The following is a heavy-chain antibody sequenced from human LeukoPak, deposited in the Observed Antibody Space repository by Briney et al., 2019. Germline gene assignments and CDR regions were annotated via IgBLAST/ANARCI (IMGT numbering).Heavy chain of an antibody. CDR1: GFTVSSYW. D-gene: IGHD2/OR15-2a*01. J-gene: IGHJ4*01. CDR3: ARARISDY. Sequence: GGSLRLSWAASGFTVSSYWMSWVRQAPGKGLEWVANIKQDGSEKYYVDSVKGRFTISRDNAKNSLYLPMNSLTAEHTAVYSCARARISDYRGPGTLVTVSS. CDR2: IKQDGSEK. V-gene: IGHV3-7*01.